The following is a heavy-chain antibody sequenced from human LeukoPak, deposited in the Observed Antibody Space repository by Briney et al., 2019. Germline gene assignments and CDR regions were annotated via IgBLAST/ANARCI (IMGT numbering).Heavy chain of an antibody. CDR2: IYHSGST. D-gene: IGHD2-8*01. Sequence: PETLSLTCTVSGYSISSGYYWGWIRQPPGKGLEWIGSIYHSGSTYYNPSLKSRVTISVDTSKSQFSLKLSSVTAADTAVYYCARGGGYCTNGVCYYFDYWGQGTLVTVSS. CDR3: ARGGGYCTNGVCYYFDY. J-gene: IGHJ4*02. V-gene: IGHV4-38-2*02. CDR1: GYSISSGYY.